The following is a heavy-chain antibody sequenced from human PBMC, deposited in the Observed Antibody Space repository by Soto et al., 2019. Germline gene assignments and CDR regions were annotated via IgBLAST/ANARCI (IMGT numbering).Heavy chain of an antibody. CDR2: ISYDGSNK. CDR1: GFTFSSYA. Sequence: GGSLRLSCAASGFTFSSYAMHWVRQAPGKGLEWVAVISYDGSNKYYADSVKGRFTISRDNSKNTLYLQMNSLRAEDTAVYYCAKDMSSGRGAFDIWGQGTMVTVSS. V-gene: IGHV3-30-3*01. J-gene: IGHJ3*02. CDR3: AKDMSSGRGAFDI. D-gene: IGHD3-10*01.